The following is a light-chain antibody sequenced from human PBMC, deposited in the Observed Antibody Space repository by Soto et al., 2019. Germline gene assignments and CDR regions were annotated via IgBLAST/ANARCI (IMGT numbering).Light chain of an antibody. Sequence: QSVLTQPPSASGTPGQRVTISCSGRSSNIGRNTVNWYQQLPGTAPKLLIYSNNQRPSGVPDRFSGSKSGTSASLAISGLQSEDEADYYCAAWDDSLNGHVVFGGGTQLTVL. V-gene: IGLV1-44*01. CDR1: SSNIGRNT. J-gene: IGLJ2*01. CDR3: AAWDDSLNGHVV. CDR2: SNN.